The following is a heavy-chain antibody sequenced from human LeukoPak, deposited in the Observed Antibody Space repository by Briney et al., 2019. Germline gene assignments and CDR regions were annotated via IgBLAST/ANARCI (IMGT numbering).Heavy chain of an antibody. CDR1: GFTFSDYY. J-gene: IGHJ4*02. D-gene: IGHD1-26*01. CDR3: ATSSGTLTFDY. Sequence: GGSLRLSCAASGFTFSDYYMSWIRQAPGKGLEWVSAISGSGGSTYYADSVKGRFTISRDNSKNTLYLQMNSLRAEDTAIYYCATSSGTLTFDYWGQGTLVTVSS. CDR2: ISGSGGST. V-gene: IGHV3-23*01.